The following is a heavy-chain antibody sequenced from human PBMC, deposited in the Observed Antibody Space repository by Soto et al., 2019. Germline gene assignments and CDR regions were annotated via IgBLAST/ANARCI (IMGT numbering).Heavy chain of an antibody. CDR1: GGTFDNYA. J-gene: IGHJ6*02. V-gene: IGHV1-69*12. CDR2: IITMLDSA. CDR3: ARTYHYDRGGNTYFYYGMDV. Sequence: QVQLVQSGAEVKKPGSSVKVSCKASGGTFDNYAITWVRQAPGQGLEWMAGIITMLDSANYAEKFQDRVTITADECTSTAYMEVSSLRSEDTAVYYCARTYHYDRGGNTYFYYGMDVWGQGTTVTVSS. D-gene: IGHD3-10*02.